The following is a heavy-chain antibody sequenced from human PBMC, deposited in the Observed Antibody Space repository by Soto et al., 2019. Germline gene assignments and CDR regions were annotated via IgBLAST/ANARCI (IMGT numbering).Heavy chain of an antibody. V-gene: IGHV4-4*02. CDR3: ARDRDSSDTGGMDV. J-gene: IGHJ6*02. Sequence: QVQLQESGPGLVKPSWTLSLTCAVSGGSISSSKWWSWVRQPPGKGLEWIGQIYHGGSSDYNPSLKSRVIIAVDKSKSQLSLKLSSVTAADTAVYYCARDRDSSDTGGMDVWGQGNTVTVSS. D-gene: IGHD3-22*01. CDR2: IYHGGSS. CDR1: GGSISSSKW.